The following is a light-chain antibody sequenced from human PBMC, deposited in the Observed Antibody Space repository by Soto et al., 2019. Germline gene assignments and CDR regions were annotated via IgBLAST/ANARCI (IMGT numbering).Light chain of an antibody. J-gene: IGKJ1*01. V-gene: IGKV3-20*01. CDR2: GAS. CDR1: QSLPNSY. CDR3: HQYGSSPPWT. Sequence: EIVLTQSPETMSLSPGERATLSCRASQSLPNSYLAWYQQKSDQAPRLLIYGASSRATGIPDRFSGSGSGTDFTLTISRLEPEDIALYYCHQYGSSPPWTFGQGTQVEVK.